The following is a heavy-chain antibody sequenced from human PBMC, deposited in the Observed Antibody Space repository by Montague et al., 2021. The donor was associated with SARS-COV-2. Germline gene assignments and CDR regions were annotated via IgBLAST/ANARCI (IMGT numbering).Heavy chain of an antibody. J-gene: IGHJ4*02. D-gene: IGHD6-13*01. CDR2: TYYTPKWNN. V-gene: IGHV6-1*01. CDR3: ARGGSWLYYFDY. CDR1: GDSVAMIGVG. Sequence: CAISGDSVAMIGVGWNWIRQSPSRDLEWLGSTYYTPKWNNDYTISVKSRISISPDTSKNQFSLQLNSVTPEDTAVYYCARGGSWLYYFDYWGQGTLVTVSS.